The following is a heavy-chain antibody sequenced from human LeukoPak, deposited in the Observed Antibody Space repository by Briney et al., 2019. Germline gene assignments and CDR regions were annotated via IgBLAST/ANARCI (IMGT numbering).Heavy chain of an antibody. CDR1: GYSFTSYW. CDR2: IYPGDSDT. Sequence: GESLKISCKGSGYSFTSYWIGWVRQMPGKGLEWMGIIYPGDSDTRYSPSFQGQVTISADKSISTAYLQWSSLKASDTAMYYCARSSIDSSSWYGDAFDIWGQGTMVTVSS. V-gene: IGHV5-51*01. D-gene: IGHD6-13*01. J-gene: IGHJ3*02. CDR3: ARSSIDSSSWYGDAFDI.